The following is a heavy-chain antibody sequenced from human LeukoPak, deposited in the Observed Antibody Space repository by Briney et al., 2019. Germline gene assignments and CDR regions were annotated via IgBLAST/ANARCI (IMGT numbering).Heavy chain of an antibody. CDR2: IDPSASYT. CDR1: GYSFTSYW. CDR3: ARMAQVAAAGTDFDY. Sequence: GESLKISCKGSGYSFTSYWISWVRLMPGKGLEWMGRIDPSASYTNYSPSFQGHVTISTDKSISTAYLQWSSLKASDTAMFYCARMAQVAAAGTDFDYWGQGTLVTVSS. D-gene: IGHD6-13*01. V-gene: IGHV5-10-1*01. J-gene: IGHJ4*02.